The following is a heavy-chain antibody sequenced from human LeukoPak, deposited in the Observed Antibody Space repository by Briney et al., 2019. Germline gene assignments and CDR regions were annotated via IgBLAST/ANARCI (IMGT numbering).Heavy chain of an antibody. CDR2: ISSSSSTI. J-gene: IGHJ6*02. CDR3: ARDGPSVAGTRYYYYYGMDV. Sequence: GGSLRHSCAASGFTFSSYSMNWVRQAPGKGLEWVSYISSSSSTIYYADSVKGRFTISRDNAKNSLHLQMNSLRDEDTAVYYCARDGPSVAGTRYYYYYGMDVWGQGTAVTVSS. V-gene: IGHV3-48*02. CDR1: GFTFSSYS. D-gene: IGHD6-19*01.